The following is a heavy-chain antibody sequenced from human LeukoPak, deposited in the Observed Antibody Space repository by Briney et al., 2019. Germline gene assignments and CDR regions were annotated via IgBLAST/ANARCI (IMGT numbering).Heavy chain of an antibody. CDR1: GGSISSGGYS. CDR3: ARGVGIYCSGGSCLYYYGMDV. J-gene: IGHJ6*02. V-gene: IGHV4-30-2*01. D-gene: IGHD2-15*01. CDR2: IYHSGST. Sequence: PSETLSLTCAVSGGSISSGGYSWSWIRQPPGKGLEWIGYIYHSGSTYYNPSLKSRVTISVDRSKNQFSLKLSSVTAADTAVYYCARGVGIYCSGGSCLYYYGMDVWGQGTTVTVSS.